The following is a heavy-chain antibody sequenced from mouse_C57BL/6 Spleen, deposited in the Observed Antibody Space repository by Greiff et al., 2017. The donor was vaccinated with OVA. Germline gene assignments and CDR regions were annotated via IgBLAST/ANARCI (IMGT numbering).Heavy chain of an antibody. Sequence: QVQLQQSGAELVRPGTSVKVSCKASGYAFTNYLIEWVKQRPGQGLEWIGVINPGSGGTNYNEKFKGKATLTADKSSSTAYMQLSSLTSEDSAVYFCARTDGYYGYWGQGTTLTGSS. CDR1: GYAFTNYL. J-gene: IGHJ2*01. V-gene: IGHV1-54*01. CDR3: ARTDGYYGY. D-gene: IGHD2-3*01. CDR2: INPGSGGT.